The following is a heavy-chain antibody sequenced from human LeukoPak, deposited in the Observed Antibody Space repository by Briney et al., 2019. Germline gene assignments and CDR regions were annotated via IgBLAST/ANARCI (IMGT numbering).Heavy chain of an antibody. CDR1: GFTFSSYG. CDR2: IWYDGSNK. Sequence: GGSLRLSRAASGFTFSSYGMHWVRQAPGKGLEWVAVIWYDGSNKYYADSVKGRFTISRDNSKNTLYLQMNSLRAEDTAVYYCAKDIAAAGTSERNDYWGQGTLVTVSS. J-gene: IGHJ4*02. CDR3: AKDIAAAGTSERNDY. V-gene: IGHV3-33*06. D-gene: IGHD6-13*01.